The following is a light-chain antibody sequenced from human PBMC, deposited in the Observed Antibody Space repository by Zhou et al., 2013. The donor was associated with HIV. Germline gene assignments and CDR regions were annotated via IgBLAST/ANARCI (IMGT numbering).Light chain of an antibody. J-gene: IGKJ4*01. CDR1: HDIESY. CDR3: LQHNENPFT. Sequence: IQLTQSPSFLSASVGKRVTITCRASHDIESYLAWYQQRPGKAPKLLIYAASTLQSGVPSRFSGSGSGTEFTLTISSLQPEDFATYYCLQHNENPFTFGGGTKVEIK. CDR2: AAS. V-gene: IGKV1-9*01.